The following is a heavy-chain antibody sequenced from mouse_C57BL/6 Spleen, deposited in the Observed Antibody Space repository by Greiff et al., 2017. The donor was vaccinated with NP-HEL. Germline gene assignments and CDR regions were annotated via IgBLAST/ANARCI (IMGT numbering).Heavy chain of an antibody. J-gene: IGHJ1*03. V-gene: IGHV1-81*01. Sequence: VQLQQSGAELARPGASVKLSCKASGYTFTSYGISWVKQRTGQGLEWIGEIYPRSGNTYYNEKFKGKATLTADKSSSTAYMELRSLTSEDSAVYFCARGDSSYWYFDVWGTGTTVTVSS. CDR2: IYPRSGNT. CDR1: GYTFTSYG. CDR3: ARGDSSYWYFDV.